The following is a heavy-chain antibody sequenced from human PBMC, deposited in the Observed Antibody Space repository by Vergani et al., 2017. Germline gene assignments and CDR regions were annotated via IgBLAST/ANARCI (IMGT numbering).Heavy chain of an antibody. Sequence: QVQLVQSGAEVKKPGSSVKVSCKASGGTFSSYGISWVRQAPGQGLEWMGGIFPIFGTANYAQKFQGRVTITADESTSTTYMEMSSLRSEDTAVYYCARGXRTLVRWYYYYVDVWDKGTTVTVSS. J-gene: IGHJ6*03. D-gene: IGHD6-6*01. CDR3: ARGXRTLVRWYYYYVDV. CDR2: IFPIFGTA. V-gene: IGHV1-69*01. CDR1: GGTFSSYG.